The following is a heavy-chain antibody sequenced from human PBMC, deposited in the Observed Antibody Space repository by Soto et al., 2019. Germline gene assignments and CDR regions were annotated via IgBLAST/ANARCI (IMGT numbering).Heavy chain of an antibody. J-gene: IGHJ3*02. CDR2: IYYSGST. D-gene: IGHD4-17*01. Sequence: PSETLSLTCTVSGGSISSYYWSWIRQPPGKGLEWIGYIYYSGSTNYNPSLKSRVTISVDTSKNQFSLKLSSVTAADTAVYYCARPTVTSAFDIWGQGTMVTVSS. CDR3: ARPTVTSAFDI. V-gene: IGHV4-59*01. CDR1: GGSISSYY.